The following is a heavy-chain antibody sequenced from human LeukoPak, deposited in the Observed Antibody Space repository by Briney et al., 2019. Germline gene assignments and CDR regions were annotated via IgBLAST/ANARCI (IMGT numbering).Heavy chain of an antibody. J-gene: IGHJ4*02. Sequence: PGGSLRLSCAASGFTFSSYGMHWVRQAPGKGLEWVAVVWYDRSNKYYADSVKGRFTISRDNSKNTLYLQMNSLRAEDTAVYYCTRDRRGYYYFDFWGQGTLVTVSS. D-gene: IGHD3-22*01. CDR3: TRDRRGYYYFDF. V-gene: IGHV3-33*08. CDR1: GFTFSSYG. CDR2: VWYDRSNK.